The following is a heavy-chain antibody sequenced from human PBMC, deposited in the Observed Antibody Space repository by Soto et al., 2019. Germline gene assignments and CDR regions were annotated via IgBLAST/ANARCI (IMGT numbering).Heavy chain of an antibody. CDR1: GGSISSYY. CDR3: ARGRYYDFWSGYPLDYYYYMDV. D-gene: IGHD3-3*01. V-gene: IGHV4-59*01. J-gene: IGHJ6*03. Sequence: SETLSLTCIVSGGSISSYYWSWIRQPPGKGLEWIGYIYYSGSTNYNPSLKSRVTISVDTSKNQFSLKLSSVTAADTAVYYCARGRYYDFWSGYPLDYYYYMDVWGKGTTVTVSS. CDR2: IYYSGST.